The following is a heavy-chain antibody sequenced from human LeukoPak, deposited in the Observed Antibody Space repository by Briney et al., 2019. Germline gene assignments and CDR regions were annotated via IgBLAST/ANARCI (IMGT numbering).Heavy chain of an antibody. D-gene: IGHD2-2*02. CDR2: ISAYNGNT. V-gene: IGHV1-18*01. J-gene: IGHJ3*02. Sequence: ASVKVSCKASGYTFTSYGISWVRQAPGQGLEWMGWISAYNGNTNYAQKLQGRVTMTTGTSTSTAYMELRSLRSDDTAVYYCATYCSSTSCHSRDAFDIWGQGTMVTVSS. CDR3: ATYCSSTSCHSRDAFDI. CDR1: GYTFTSYG.